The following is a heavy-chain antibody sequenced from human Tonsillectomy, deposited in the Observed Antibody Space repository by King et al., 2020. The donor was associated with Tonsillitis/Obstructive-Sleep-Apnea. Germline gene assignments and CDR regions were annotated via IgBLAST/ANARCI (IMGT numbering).Heavy chain of an antibody. D-gene: IGHD3-9*01. V-gene: IGHV4-61*01. CDR2: IYYTGTST. CDR3: ARDRADYDILTGYYKGNWFDP. CDR1: GGSVSGGSYY. J-gene: IGHJ5*02. Sequence: VQLQESGPGLVKPSETLSLTCSVSGGSVSGGSYYWSWIRQPPGKGLEWIGRIYYTGTSTNYKPSLKSRGTISVDTSKNQFSLRLSSVTAADTAVYYCARDRADYDILTGYYKGNWFDPWGQGALVTVSS.